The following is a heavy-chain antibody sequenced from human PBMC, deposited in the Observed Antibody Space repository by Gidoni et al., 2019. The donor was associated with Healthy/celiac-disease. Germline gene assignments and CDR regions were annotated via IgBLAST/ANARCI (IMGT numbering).Heavy chain of an antibody. V-gene: IGHV3-49*03. CDR1: VFPFCDYD. CDR2: IRRKAYGRTT. Sequence: EVPLVGSVGGLVQPGRSLSLSCTACVFPFCDYDIRWFRQAPGKGVEWVGFIRRKAYGRTTEYDAAVKGRFTISKDDSKSIAYLQMNSLKTEDTAVYYCTRDTHDYGDQRLSYYFDYWGQGTLVTVSS. CDR3: TRDTHDYGDQRLSYYFDY. J-gene: IGHJ4*02. D-gene: IGHD4-17*01.